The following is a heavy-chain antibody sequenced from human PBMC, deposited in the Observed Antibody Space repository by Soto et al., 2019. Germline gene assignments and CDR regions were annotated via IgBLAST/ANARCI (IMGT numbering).Heavy chain of an antibody. Sequence: GGSLRLSCSASVFSVSSDYMSWFRQAPGKGLEWVSLIYSGGDTYYADSVKGRFTISRDISSNTIYLHMTSLRADDTAIYYCTRAGSDPGNFYISNYYAMDVWGRGTTVTVSS. J-gene: IGHJ6*02. CDR3: TRAGSDPGNFYISNYYAMDV. CDR2: IYSGGDT. CDR1: VFSVSSDY. D-gene: IGHD3-10*01. V-gene: IGHV3-53*01.